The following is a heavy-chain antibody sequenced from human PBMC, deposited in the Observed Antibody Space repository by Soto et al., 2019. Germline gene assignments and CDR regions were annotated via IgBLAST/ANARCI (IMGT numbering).Heavy chain of an antibody. V-gene: IGHV1-69*01. CDR1: GGTFSSYT. CDR2: IIPIFGTA. D-gene: IGHD2-15*01. J-gene: IGHJ4*02. Sequence: QVQLVQSGAEVKKPGSSVKVSCKACGGTFSSYTISWVRQAPGQGLEWMRGIIPIFGTANYAQKFQGRVTITADESTSTAYMELSSLRSEDTTVYYCAVEDIVVVVAATPPFDYWGQGTLVTVSS. CDR3: AVEDIVVVVAATPPFDY.